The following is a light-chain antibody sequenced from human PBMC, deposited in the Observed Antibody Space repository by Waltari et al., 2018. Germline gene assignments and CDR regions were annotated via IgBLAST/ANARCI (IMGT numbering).Light chain of an antibody. Sequence: QSALTQPASVSGSPGPSLTISCPGTSSDVGGYNYVPWYQQHPGKAPKLMIYDVSKRPSGVSNRFSGSKSGNTASLTISGLQAEDEADYYCSSYTSSSTVVFGGGTKLTVL. V-gene: IGLV2-14*01. CDR3: SSYTSSSTVV. J-gene: IGLJ2*01. CDR2: DVS. CDR1: SSDVGGYNY.